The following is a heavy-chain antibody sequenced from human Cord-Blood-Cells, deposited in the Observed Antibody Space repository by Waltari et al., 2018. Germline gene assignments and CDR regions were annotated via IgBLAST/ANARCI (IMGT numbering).Heavy chain of an antibody. CDR2: INHTGST. V-gene: IGHV4-34*01. Sequence: QVQLQQWGAGLLKPSETLSLTCAVYGGSFSGHYWSWIRQPPGKGLEWSGQINHTGSTNYNPSLNSRVTISVDTSKNQFSRKLSSVTAADTAVYYCASREQLRGVMDDYWGQGTLVTVSS. CDR3: ASREQLRGVMDDY. CDR1: GGSFSGHY. D-gene: IGHD3-10*01. J-gene: IGHJ4*02.